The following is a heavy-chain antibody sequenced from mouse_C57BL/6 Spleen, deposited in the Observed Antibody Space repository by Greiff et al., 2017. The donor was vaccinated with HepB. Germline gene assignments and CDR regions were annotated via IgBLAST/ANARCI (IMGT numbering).Heavy chain of an antibody. Sequence: EVQLQESGPGMVKPSQSLSLTCTVTGYSITSGYDWHWIRPFPRNQLELMGYISYSGSTNYNPSLKSRISITHDTSKNHFFLKLNSVTTEDTATYYCARVLRLYAMDYWGQGTSVTVSS. CDR3: ARVLRLYAMDY. CDR2: ISYSGST. CDR1: GYSITSGYD. D-gene: IGHD1-2*01. J-gene: IGHJ4*01. V-gene: IGHV3-1*01.